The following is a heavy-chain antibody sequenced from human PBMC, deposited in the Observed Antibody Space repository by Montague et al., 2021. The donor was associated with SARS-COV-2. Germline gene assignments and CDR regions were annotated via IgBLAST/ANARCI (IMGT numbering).Heavy chain of an antibody. D-gene: IGHD6-19*01. CDR2: IYEGDNT. CDR1: GGSIRSTTFY. Sequence: SETLSLTCTVSGGSIRSTTFYWGWIRQSPGKGLEWIGCIYEGDNTYYNPSLKSRVAISLDTPNNQFSLKLTSLIVADTAIYYCVTPGKTAVAGQFDYWGPGILVTVSS. J-gene: IGHJ4*02. V-gene: IGHV4-39*07. CDR3: VTPGKTAVAGQFDY.